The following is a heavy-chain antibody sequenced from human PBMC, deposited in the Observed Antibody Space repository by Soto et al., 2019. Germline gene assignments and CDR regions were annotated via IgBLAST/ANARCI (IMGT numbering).Heavy chain of an antibody. V-gene: IGHV3-23*01. D-gene: IGHD1-20*01. CDR2: TGATGRTT. Sequence: LRLSCAASGFTFNIYAMTWVRQAPGKGLEWVSTTGATGRTTYYADSVKGRFTVSRDNSKNTLDLQMSNLRAEDTAVYYCATVHNTSRSFDYWGQGTLVTVS. J-gene: IGHJ4*02. CDR3: ATVHNTSRSFDY. CDR1: GFTFNIYA.